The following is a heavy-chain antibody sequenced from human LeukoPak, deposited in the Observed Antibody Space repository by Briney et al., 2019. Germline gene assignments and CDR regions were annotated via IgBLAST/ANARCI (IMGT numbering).Heavy chain of an antibody. D-gene: IGHD6-13*01. J-gene: IGHJ4*02. Sequence: ASVKVSCKASGCTFTSYGINWGQQAPGQGLEWMGWISAYNGNINYAQKFQGRVTMTTDTSTSTAYMELRSLRSDDTAVYYCARDLGAAGTLSFFDYWGQGTLVTVSS. CDR2: ISAYNGNI. CDR1: GCTFTSYG. V-gene: IGHV1-18*04. CDR3: ARDLGAAGTLSFFDY.